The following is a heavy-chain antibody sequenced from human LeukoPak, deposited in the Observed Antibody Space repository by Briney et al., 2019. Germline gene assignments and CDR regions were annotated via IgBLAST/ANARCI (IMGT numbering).Heavy chain of an antibody. CDR2: INPNSGGT. V-gene: IGHV1-2*02. D-gene: IGHD6-19*01. CDR3: ARDLPTLAVAGTRFDY. CDR1: GYTFTGYY. Sequence: ASVKVSCKASGYTFTGYYMHWVRQAPGQGLEWMGWINPNSGGTNYAQKFQGRVTMTRDTSISTAYMELSRLRSDDTAVYYCARDLPTLAVAGTRFDYWGQGTLVTVSS. J-gene: IGHJ4*02.